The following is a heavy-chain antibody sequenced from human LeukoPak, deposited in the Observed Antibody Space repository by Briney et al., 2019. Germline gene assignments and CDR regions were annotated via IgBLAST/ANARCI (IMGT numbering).Heavy chain of an antibody. Sequence: HPGGSLRLSCAASGFTFSSYEMNWVRQAPGKGLEWVTIISYDGTNKYYADSVKGRFTISRDNSKNTLSLQMNSLRAEDTAVYYCARGRYAPQLSRFDPWGQGTLVTVSS. D-gene: IGHD3-16*01. CDR3: ARGRYAPQLSRFDP. V-gene: IGHV3-30*04. CDR1: GFTFSSYE. J-gene: IGHJ5*02. CDR2: ISYDGTNK.